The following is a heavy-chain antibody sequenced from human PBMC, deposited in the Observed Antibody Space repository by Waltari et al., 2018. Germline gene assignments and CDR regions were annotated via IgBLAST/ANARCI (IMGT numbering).Heavy chain of an antibody. CDR3: AKETGYFYFDY. D-gene: IGHD3-9*01. V-gene: IGHV3-9*01. J-gene: IGHJ4*02. CDR2: INYNSGDL. CDR1: GFTFDDYG. Sequence: EVQLVESGGGLVQPGGSLRLSCLPSGFTFDDYGMHWVRQAPGKGLEWVSSINYNSGDLRYADSVKGRFTISRDNAKNSLYLQMDSLRPEDTALYYCAKETGYFYFDYWGQGSLVTVSS.